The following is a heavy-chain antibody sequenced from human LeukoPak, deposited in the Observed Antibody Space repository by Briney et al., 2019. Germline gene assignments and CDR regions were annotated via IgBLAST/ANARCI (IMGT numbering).Heavy chain of an antibody. CDR3: ARDPEDDNSGYYYGDAFDI. CDR2: INSDGSST. J-gene: IGHJ3*02. D-gene: IGHD3-22*01. V-gene: IGHV3-74*01. Sequence: GGSLRLSCAASRFTFSSYWMHWVRQAPGKGLVWVSRINSDGSSTSYADSVKGRFTISRDNAKNTLYLQMNSLRAEDTAVYYCARDPEDDNSGYYYGDAFDIWGQGTMVTVSS. CDR1: RFTFSSYW.